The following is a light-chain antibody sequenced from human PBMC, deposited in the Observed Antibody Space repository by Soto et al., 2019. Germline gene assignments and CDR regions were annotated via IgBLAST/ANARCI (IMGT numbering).Light chain of an antibody. V-gene: IGKV2-24*01. CDR3: VQPTQFPPMYT. CDR2: KIS. J-gene: IGKJ2*01. CDR1: QSLVHSDGHTY. Sequence: DVLMTQTPLSSPVTLGQPASISCRSSQSLVHSDGHTYLSWFQQRPGQPPRLLLYKISNRVSGVPDRFSGSGAETNFTLRISRVEAEDVGVYYCVQPTQFPPMYTFGQGTKLEIK.